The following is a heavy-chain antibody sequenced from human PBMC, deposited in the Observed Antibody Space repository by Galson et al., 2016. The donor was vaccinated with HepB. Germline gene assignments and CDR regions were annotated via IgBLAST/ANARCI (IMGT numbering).Heavy chain of an antibody. J-gene: IGHJ4*02. CDR3: ARGMYYYDSSGYPGPFDY. CDR2: ISGGGGST. Sequence: AASGFTFSSYAMSWVRQAPGKGLEWVSAISGGGGSTFYADSVKGRFTISRDNSKNTVYLQMNSLRAEDTAVYYCARGMYYYDSSGYPGPFDYWGQGTLVTVSS. V-gene: IGHV3-23*01. D-gene: IGHD3-22*01. CDR1: GFTFSSYA.